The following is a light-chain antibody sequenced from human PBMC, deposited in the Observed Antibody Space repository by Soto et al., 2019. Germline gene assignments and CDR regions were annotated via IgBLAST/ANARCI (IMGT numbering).Light chain of an antibody. CDR3: TSWTTSTTMI. CDR2: DVN. J-gene: IGLJ2*01. Sequence: QSALTQPASVSGSPGQSITISCTGTSSDIGAYNFVSWYQQHPGKAPKLMLYDVNIRPSGVSNRFSGSKSGNTASLTISGLHAEEEADYYCTSWTTSTTMIFGGGTKVTVL. V-gene: IGLV2-14*03. CDR1: SSDIGAYNF.